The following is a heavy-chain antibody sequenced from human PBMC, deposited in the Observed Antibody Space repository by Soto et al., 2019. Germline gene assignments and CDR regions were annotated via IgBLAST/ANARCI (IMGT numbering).Heavy chain of an antibody. V-gene: IGHV3-23*01. D-gene: IGHD2-2*03. CDR1: GFTFSSYA. J-gene: IGHJ4*02. CDR3: AKDGYCSSTSCYWSY. Sequence: PGGSLRLSCVTSGFTFSSYAMSWVRQAPGKGLEWVSGISGSGGSTDYADSVKGRFTISRDNSKNTLYLQINSLKAEDTAIYYCAKDGYCSSTSCYWSYWGQGTTVTVSS. CDR2: ISGSGGST.